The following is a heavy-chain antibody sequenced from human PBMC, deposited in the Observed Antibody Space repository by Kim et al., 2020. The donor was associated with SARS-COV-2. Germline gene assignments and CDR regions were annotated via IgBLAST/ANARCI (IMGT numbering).Heavy chain of an antibody. V-gene: IGHV4-39*01. Sequence: SETLSLTCTVSGGSISSSSYYWGWIRQPPGKGLEWIGSIYYSGSTYYNPSLKSRVTISVDTSKNQFSLKLSSVTAADTAVYYCASSGDIVVVTGGNWYFDLWGRGTLVTVSS. CDR3: ASSGDIVVVTGGNWYFDL. J-gene: IGHJ2*01. CDR2: IYYSGST. D-gene: IGHD2-21*02. CDR1: GGSISSSSYY.